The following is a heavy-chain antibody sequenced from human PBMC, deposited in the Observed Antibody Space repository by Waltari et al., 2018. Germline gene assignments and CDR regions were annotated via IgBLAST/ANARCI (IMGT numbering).Heavy chain of an antibody. CDR2: IYYSGST. V-gene: IGHV4-39*01. D-gene: IGHD5-12*01. Sequence: QLRLQESGPGLVKPSETLSLTCTVSGGSISSGGYYWGWIRQSPGKGLEWIGSIYYSGSTHYNPTLESRVTIFGDTSKNQFSLKVSSVTAADTAVYYCARHWKRSGYRFDPWGQGTLVTVSS. CDR3: ARHWKRSGYRFDP. J-gene: IGHJ5*02. CDR1: GGSISSGGYY.